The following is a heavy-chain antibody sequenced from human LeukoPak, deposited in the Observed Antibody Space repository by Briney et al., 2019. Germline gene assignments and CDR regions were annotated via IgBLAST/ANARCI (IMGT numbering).Heavy chain of an antibody. Sequence: GGSLRLSCAASGFTFSSYGMHWVRQAPGKGLEWVAVIWYDGSNKYYADSVKGRFTISRDNSKNTLYLQMNSLRADDTAVYYCGRGPKAGGPHHDMDVWGRGTTVTVSS. J-gene: IGHJ6*02. CDR1: GFTFSSYG. CDR2: IWYDGSNK. D-gene: IGHD2-15*01. V-gene: IGHV3-33*01. CDR3: GRGPKAGGPHHDMDV.